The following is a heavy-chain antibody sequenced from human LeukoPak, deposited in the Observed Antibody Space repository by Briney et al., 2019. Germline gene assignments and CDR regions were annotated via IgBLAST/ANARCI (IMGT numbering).Heavy chain of an antibody. V-gene: IGHV1-69*06. CDR1: GGTFSSYA. CDR2: IIPIFGTA. J-gene: IGHJ4*02. Sequence: SVKVSCKASGGTFSSYAISWVRQAPGQGLEWMGGIIPIFGTANYAQKFQGRVTITADRSTSTAYMELSSLRSEDTAVYYCASHCSSTSCYSRGDYWGQGTLVTVSS. D-gene: IGHD2-2*01. CDR3: ASHCSSTSCYSRGDY.